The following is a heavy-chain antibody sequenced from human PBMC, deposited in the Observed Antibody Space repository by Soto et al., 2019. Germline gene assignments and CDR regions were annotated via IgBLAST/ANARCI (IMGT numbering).Heavy chain of an antibody. V-gene: IGHV2-5*02. D-gene: IGHD3-22*01. CDR2: IYWDDDK. Sequence: QITLKESGPTLVKPTQTLTLTCTFSGFSLSTSRVGVGWIRQPPGKALEWLALIYWDDDKRYSPSLKSRLTITIDTSKNQVVLTMTNMDPVDTATYYCARIDGAMIVVDYFDICGQGTMVTVSS. CDR3: ARIDGAMIVVDYFDI. CDR1: GFSLSTSRVG. J-gene: IGHJ3*02.